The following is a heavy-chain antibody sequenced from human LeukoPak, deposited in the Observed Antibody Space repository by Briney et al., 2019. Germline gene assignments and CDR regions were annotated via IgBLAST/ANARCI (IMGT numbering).Heavy chain of an antibody. V-gene: IGHV3-48*03. J-gene: IGHJ5*01. CDR1: GFTFNTYE. Sequence: PGGSLRLSCAASGFTFNTYEMNWVRQAPGKGLEWVSYINSGGITKYYADSMKGRFTISRDNAKNSLSLQMNSLRAEDTAVYYCARVGGYWFDSWGQGTLVTVSS. CDR3: ARVGGYWFDS. CDR2: INSGGITK. D-gene: IGHD3-16*01.